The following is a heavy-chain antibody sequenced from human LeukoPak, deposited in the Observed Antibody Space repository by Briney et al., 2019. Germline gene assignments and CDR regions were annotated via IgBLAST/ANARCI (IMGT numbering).Heavy chain of an antibody. CDR3: ASGNMVRGVNFDY. V-gene: IGHV3-11*01. CDR2: ISRSAGTI. CDR1: GFSFSDYY. Sequence: GGSLRLSCAASGFSFSDYYMSWIRQAPGKGLEWVSYISRSAGTIYYADSVKGRFTISRDNAKNSLYLQMNSLRAEDMAIYYCASGNMVRGVNFDYWGQGTLVTVSS. J-gene: IGHJ4*02. D-gene: IGHD3-10*01.